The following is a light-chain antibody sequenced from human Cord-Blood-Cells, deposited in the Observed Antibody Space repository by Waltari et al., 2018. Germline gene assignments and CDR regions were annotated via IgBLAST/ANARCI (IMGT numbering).Light chain of an antibody. CDR1: QSTSSY. CDR3: QQIYSTPPGT. V-gene: IGKV1-39*01. J-gene: IGKJ4*01. CDR2: AAS. Sequence: DIQMTQSPSSLSASVGDRVTITCRASQSTSSYLNWYQQKPGKAPKLLIYAASSLQSGVPSRFSGSGSETDFTLTISILQPGDFATYYCQQIYSTPPGTFGGGTKVEIK.